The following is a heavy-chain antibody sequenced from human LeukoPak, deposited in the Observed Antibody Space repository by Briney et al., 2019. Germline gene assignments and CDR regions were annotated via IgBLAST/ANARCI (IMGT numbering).Heavy chain of an antibody. V-gene: IGHV3-11*01. Sequence: PGGSLRLSCAASGFTFSDYYMSWIRQAPGKGLEGVSYISSSGSTIYYADSVKGRFTISRDNAKNSLYLQMNSLRAEDTAVYYCARDRLRSDAFDIWGQGTMVTVSS. D-gene: IGHD4-17*01. CDR3: ARDRLRSDAFDI. J-gene: IGHJ3*02. CDR1: GFTFSDYY. CDR2: ISSSGSTI.